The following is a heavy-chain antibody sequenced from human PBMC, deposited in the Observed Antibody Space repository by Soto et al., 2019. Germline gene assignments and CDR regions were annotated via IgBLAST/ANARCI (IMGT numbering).Heavy chain of an antibody. CDR3: ANLLYCSSTSCYSNYYYYGMDV. Sequence: SETLSLTCAVYGGSFSGYYWSWIRQPPGKGLEWIGEINHSGSTNYNPSLKSRVTISVDTSKNQFSLKLSSVTAADTAVYYCANLLYCSSTSCYSNYYYYGMDVWGQGTTVTVSS. CDR1: GGSFSGYY. V-gene: IGHV4-34*01. CDR2: INHSGST. D-gene: IGHD2-2*01. J-gene: IGHJ6*02.